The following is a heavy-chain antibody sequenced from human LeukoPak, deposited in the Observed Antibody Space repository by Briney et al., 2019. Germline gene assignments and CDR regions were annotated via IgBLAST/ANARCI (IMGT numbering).Heavy chain of an antibody. CDR3: AIEYSYRSIFDY. CDR1: GYRFTSYW. J-gene: IGHJ4*02. D-gene: IGHD5-18*01. V-gene: IGHV5-51*01. CDR2: MYPADSDS. Sequence: GASLKISCKVSGYRFTSYWIGWVRPMPGKGLEWMGIMYPADSDSRYSPSFQGQVTISADKSISTAYLQWSSLKASDTAMYYCAIEYSYRSIFDYWGQGTLVTVSS.